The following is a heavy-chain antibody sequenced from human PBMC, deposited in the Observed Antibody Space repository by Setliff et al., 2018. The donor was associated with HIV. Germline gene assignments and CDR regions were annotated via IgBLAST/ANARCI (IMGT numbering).Heavy chain of an antibody. CDR1: GGSFSGYY. D-gene: IGHD5-18*01. CDR3: ARDWSSGGYTYGLIDY. CDR2: VYYDGST. V-gene: IGHV4-59*01. J-gene: IGHJ4*02. Sequence: PSETLSLTCAVYGGSFSGYYWSWIRQPPGKGLEWIGYVYYDGSTKHDPSLESRVTISVDTSKNQFSLKVSSVTAADTAVYYCARDWSSGGYTYGLIDYWGQGRLVTVSS.